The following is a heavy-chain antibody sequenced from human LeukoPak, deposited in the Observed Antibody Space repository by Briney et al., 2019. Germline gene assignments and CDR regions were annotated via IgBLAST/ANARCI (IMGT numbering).Heavy chain of an antibody. J-gene: IGHJ4*02. Sequence: GGSLRLSCAASGLTFSNYAMSWVRQAPGKVLEWVSGISGIGIGTYYADSVKGRFTISRDNSKNTLYLQMNSLTAEDTAVYFCAGRHSISWFFDNWGQGTLVTVSS. CDR2: ISGIGIGT. CDR3: AGRHSISWFFDN. V-gene: IGHV3-23*01. D-gene: IGHD6-13*01. CDR1: GLTFSNYA.